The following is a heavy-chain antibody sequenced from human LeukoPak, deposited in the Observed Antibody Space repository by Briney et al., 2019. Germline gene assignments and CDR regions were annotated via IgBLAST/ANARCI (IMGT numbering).Heavy chain of an antibody. D-gene: IGHD1-7*01. J-gene: IGHJ4*02. Sequence: GGSLRLSCAASGFTFSGYSMHWVRQAPGKGLEKISAISGNGDDTYYANSVNGRFTISRDNSKNTLYLQMGSLRAEDMAVYYCARVGDTGTVDYWGQGTLVTVSS. CDR2: ISGNGDDT. CDR3: ARVGDTGTVDY. V-gene: IGHV3-64*01. CDR1: GFTFSGYS.